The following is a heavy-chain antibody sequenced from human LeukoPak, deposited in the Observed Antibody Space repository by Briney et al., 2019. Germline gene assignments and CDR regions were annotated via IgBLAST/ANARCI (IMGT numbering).Heavy chain of an antibody. CDR1: GYSISSGYY. D-gene: IGHD3-22*01. CDR2: IYHSGST. Sequence: SETLSLTCTVSGYSISSGYYWGWIRQPPGKGLEWIGSIYHSGSTYYDPSLKSRVTISVDTSKNQLSLKLSSVTAADTAVYYCARVGDSSGYYLSPGDYWGQGTLVTVSS. J-gene: IGHJ4*02. CDR3: ARVGDSSGYYLSPGDY. V-gene: IGHV4-38-2*02.